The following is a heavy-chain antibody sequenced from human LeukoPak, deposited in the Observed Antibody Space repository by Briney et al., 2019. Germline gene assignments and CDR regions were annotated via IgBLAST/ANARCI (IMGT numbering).Heavy chain of an antibody. Sequence: SSETLSLTCAVYGGSFSDYYWSWIRQPPGRGLEWIGEINHSGSTNYNPSFKSRVTISVDTSKNQFSLKLSSVTAADTAVYYCARAGFGLAPLRGTPFDYWGQGTLVTVSS. CDR3: ARAGFGLAPLRGTPFDY. CDR1: GGSFSDYY. V-gene: IGHV4-34*01. CDR2: INHSGST. D-gene: IGHD3-10*01. J-gene: IGHJ4*02.